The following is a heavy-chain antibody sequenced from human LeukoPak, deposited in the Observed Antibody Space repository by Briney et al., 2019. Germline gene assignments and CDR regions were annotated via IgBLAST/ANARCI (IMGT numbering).Heavy chain of an antibody. CDR2: TSAHNGNT. CDR3: AREVQSCTSTTCYLPFDY. V-gene: IGHV1-18*01. CDR1: GYTFAIYG. D-gene: IGHD2-2*01. Sequence: GASVKVSCKASGYTFAIYGITWVRQAPGQGLEWMGWTSAHNGNTNYAQKFQGRVTMTTDTSTSTAYMELRSLRSDDTAVYYCAREVQSCTSTTCYLPFDYWGQGTLVTVSS. J-gene: IGHJ4*02.